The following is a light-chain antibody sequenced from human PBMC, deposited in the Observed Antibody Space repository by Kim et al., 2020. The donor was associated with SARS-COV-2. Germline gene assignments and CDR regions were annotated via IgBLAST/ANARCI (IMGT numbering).Light chain of an antibody. V-gene: IGKV1-5*03. CDR3: QQYITYPYT. J-gene: IGKJ2*01. CDR1: QSISIW. CDR2: KAS. Sequence: ASVGDRVTITCRASQSISIWLAWYQQKPGTAPKLLIYKASTLGSGAPSRFSGSGSGTEFTLAISSLQPDDFATYYCQQYITYPYTFGQGTKVDIK.